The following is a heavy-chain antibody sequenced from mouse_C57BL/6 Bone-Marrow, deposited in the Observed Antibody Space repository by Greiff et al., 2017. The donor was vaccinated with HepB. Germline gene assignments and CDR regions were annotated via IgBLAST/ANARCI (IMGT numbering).Heavy chain of an antibody. CDR3: ATLYYDYDPYYFDY. Sequence: EVQLVESGGGLVKPGGSLKLSCAASGFTFSSYTMSWVRQTPEKRLEWVATISGGGGNTYYPDSVKGRFTISRDNAKNTLYLQMSSLRSEDTALYYCATLYYDYDPYYFDYWGQGTTLTVSS. CDR2: ISGGGGNT. J-gene: IGHJ2*01. V-gene: IGHV5-9*01. CDR1: GFTFSSYT. D-gene: IGHD2-4*01.